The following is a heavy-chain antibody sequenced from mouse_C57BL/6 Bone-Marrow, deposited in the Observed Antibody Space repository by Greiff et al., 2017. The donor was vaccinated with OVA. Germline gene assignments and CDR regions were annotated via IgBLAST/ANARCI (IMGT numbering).Heavy chain of an antibody. CDR2: ISSGGSYT. J-gene: IGHJ2*01. V-gene: IGHV5-6*02. CDR3: ARRGWLLSFDY. CDR1: GFTFSSYG. D-gene: IGHD2-3*01. Sequence: EVKLMESGGDLVKPGGSLKLSCAASGFTFSSYGMSWVRQTPDKRLEWVATISSGGSYTYYPDSVKGRFTISRDNAKNTLYLQMSSLESEDTAMYYCARRGWLLSFDYWGQGTTLTVSS.